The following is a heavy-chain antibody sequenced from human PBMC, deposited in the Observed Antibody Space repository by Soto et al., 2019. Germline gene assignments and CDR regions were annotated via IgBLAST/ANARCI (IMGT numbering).Heavy chain of an antibody. Sequence: ASVKVSCITSGYTFSNYGITWVRQAPGQPLEWLGWISLYSDGTNYAQKFQGRVSMTTDTSTTTAYMELRSLRSDDTAVYYCARVVPGAEAWFGPWGQGTLVTVSS. CDR3: ARVVPGAEAWFGP. CDR1: GYTFSNYG. CDR2: ISLYSDGT. J-gene: IGHJ5*02. D-gene: IGHD2-2*01. V-gene: IGHV1-18*01.